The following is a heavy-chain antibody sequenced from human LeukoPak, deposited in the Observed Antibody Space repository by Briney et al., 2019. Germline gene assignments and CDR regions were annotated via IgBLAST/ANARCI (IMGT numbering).Heavy chain of an antibody. D-gene: IGHD3-9*01. V-gene: IGHV4-39*01. CDR3: ARHAAIVTIFWSYFDY. CDR1: GGSISSSSYY. J-gene: IGHJ4*02. CDR2: IYYSGST. Sequence: SETLSLTCTVSGGSISSSSYYWGWIRQPPGKGLEWIGSIYYSGSTYYNPSLKSRVTISVDTSKHQFSLKLSSVTAADTAVYYCARHAAIVTIFWSYFDYWGQGTLVTVSS.